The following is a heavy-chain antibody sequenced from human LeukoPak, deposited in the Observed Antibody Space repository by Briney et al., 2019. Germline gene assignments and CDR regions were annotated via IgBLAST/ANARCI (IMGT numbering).Heavy chain of an antibody. V-gene: IGHV5-51*01. CDR2: IDPGDYET. CDR1: GYPFSNYW. J-gene: IGHJ4*02. Sequence: PGESLQISCEGSGYPFSNYWIGWVRQVPGKGLEWMGIIDPGDYETRYSPSFQGLVAISVDKSISTAYLQWSSLKASDTAMYYCAIPPGYCGNDCSFDHWGQGTLVTVSS. D-gene: IGHD2-21*02. CDR3: AIPPGYCGNDCSFDH.